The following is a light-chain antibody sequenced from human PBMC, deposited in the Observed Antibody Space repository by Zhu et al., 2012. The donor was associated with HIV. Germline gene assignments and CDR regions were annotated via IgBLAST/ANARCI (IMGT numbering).Light chain of an antibody. Sequence: EIVLTQSPGTLSLSPGERATLSCRASQSVTSSYLAWYQQKPGQAPRLLIYGASTRAAGIPDRFSGSGPGTDFTLTISRLEPEDFAVYYCQQYASSLPTFGPGTKVDVK. J-gene: IGKJ3*01. V-gene: IGKV3-20*01. CDR1: QSVTSSY. CDR3: QQYASSLPT. CDR2: GAS.